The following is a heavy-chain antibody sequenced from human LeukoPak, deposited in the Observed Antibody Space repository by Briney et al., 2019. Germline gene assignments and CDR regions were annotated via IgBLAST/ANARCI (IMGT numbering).Heavy chain of an antibody. Sequence: ASVKVSCKASGYIFTTYPVNWVRQAPGQGLEYMGWINTNTGNPTYAQGFTGRFVFSLGTSVSTAYLQISSLKAEDTAVYYCARGGHLEWLSGLSYYYYYGMDVWGQGTTVTVSS. CDR1: GYIFTTYP. CDR2: INTNTGNP. V-gene: IGHV7-4-1*02. J-gene: IGHJ6*02. D-gene: IGHD3-3*01. CDR3: ARGGHLEWLSGLSYYYYYGMDV.